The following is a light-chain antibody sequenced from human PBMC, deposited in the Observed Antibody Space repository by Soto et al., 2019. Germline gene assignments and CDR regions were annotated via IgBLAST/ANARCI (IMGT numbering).Light chain of an antibody. V-gene: IGLV2-8*01. CDR1: SSDIGGYNY. CDR3: TSYAGSNNLV. CDR2: EVS. Sequence: QSALTQPPSASGSPGQSVTISCTGTSSDIGGYNYVSWYQQHPGKAPKLIIYEVSKRPSGVPDRFSGSKSGNTASLTVSGLQAEDEAYYYCTSYAGSNNLVFAGGTQLTVL. J-gene: IGLJ3*02.